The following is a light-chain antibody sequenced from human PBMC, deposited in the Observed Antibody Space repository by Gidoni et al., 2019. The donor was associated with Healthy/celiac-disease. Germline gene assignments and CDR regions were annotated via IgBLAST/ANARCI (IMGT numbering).Light chain of an antibody. J-gene: IGLJ2*01. CDR3: AAWDDSLNGVV. CDR1: RSNIGNNA. CDR2: YDD. Sequence: QSVLTQPPSVSEAPRQRVTLSCSGRRSNIGNNAVNWYQQLPVKAPKLLIYYDDLLPSGVSDRFSGSKSGTSASLAISGLQSEDEADYYCAAWDDSLNGVVFGGGTKLTVL. V-gene: IGLV1-36*01.